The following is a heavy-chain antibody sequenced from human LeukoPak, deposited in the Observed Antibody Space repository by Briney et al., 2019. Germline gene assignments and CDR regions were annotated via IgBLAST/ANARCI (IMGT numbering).Heavy chain of an antibody. J-gene: IGHJ4*02. Sequence: SGGSVRLFCAASGFTFSSYWMSWVRQAPGEGVEWVATIRQDGSEKYYVDSVKGRVTISRDNAKNSLYLQMNSLRAEDTAVYYCASRRLRLDYWGQGTLVTVSS. D-gene: IGHD5-12*01. CDR1: GFTFSSYW. CDR2: IRQDGSEK. CDR3: ASRRLRLDY. V-gene: IGHV3-7*01.